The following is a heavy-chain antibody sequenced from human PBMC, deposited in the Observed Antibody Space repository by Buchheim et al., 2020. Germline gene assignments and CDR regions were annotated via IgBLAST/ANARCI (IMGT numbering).Heavy chain of an antibody. J-gene: IGHJ4*02. CDR2: ISYDGSNK. V-gene: IGHV3-30*18. CDR3: AKGRTVTTDYYFDY. Sequence: QVQLVESRGGVVQPGRSLRLSCAASGFTFSSYGMHWVRQAPGKGLEWVAVISYDGSNKYYADSVKGRFTISRDNSKNTLYLQMNSLRAEDTAVYYCAKGRTVTTDYYFDYWGQGTL. D-gene: IGHD4-17*01. CDR1: GFTFSSYG.